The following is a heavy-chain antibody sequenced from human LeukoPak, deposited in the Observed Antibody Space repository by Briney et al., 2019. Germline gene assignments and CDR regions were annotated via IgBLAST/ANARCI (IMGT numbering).Heavy chain of an antibody. D-gene: IGHD3-10*01. CDR3: AREPRSMVRGVTYYYYYYMDV. V-gene: IGHV4-59*12. CDR2: IYYSGST. Sequence: SETLSLTCTVSGGSISSYYWSWIRQPPGKGLEWIGYIYYSGSTNYNPSLKSRVTISVDTPKNQFSLKLSSVTAADTAVYYCAREPRSMVRGVTYYYYYYMDVWGKGTTVTISS. CDR1: GGSISSYY. J-gene: IGHJ6*03.